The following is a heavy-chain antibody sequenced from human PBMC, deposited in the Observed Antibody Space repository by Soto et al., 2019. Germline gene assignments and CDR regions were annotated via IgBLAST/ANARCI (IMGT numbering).Heavy chain of an antibody. V-gene: IGHV3-23*01. D-gene: IGHD6-19*01. CDR3: AKRGIEVAGKYRWFDP. CDR2: ISASGGTT. Sequence: EVQLLESGGGLVQPGGSLSLSCAASGFTFSYYAMTLVRQAPGKGLEWVSTISASGGTTYYADSVKGRFTISRDNSKNTRYLQLSSLRAEDTAVYYCAKRGIEVAGKYRWFDPWGQGTLVTVSS. J-gene: IGHJ5*02. CDR1: GFTFSYYA.